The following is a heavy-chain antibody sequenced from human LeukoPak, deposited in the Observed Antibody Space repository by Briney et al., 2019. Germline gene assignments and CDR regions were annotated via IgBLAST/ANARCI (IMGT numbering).Heavy chain of an antibody. Sequence: SETLSLTCAVYGGSFSGYYWSWIRQPPGKGLEWIGEINHSGSTNYNPSLKSRVTISVDTSKNQFSLKLSSVTAADTAVYYCARVSYCSSTSCYGYFDYWGQGTLVTVSS. CDR1: GGSFSGYY. D-gene: IGHD2-2*01. V-gene: IGHV4-34*01. CDR2: INHSGST. J-gene: IGHJ4*02. CDR3: ARVSYCSSTSCYGYFDY.